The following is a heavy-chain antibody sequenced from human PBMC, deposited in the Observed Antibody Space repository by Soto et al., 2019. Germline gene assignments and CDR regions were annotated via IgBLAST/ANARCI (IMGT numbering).Heavy chain of an antibody. CDR3: ARDVLAGDGYNLGNAFDI. D-gene: IGHD3-3*02. Sequence: ESGGGLVQPGGSLRLSCAASGFTFSSYWMSWVRQAPGKGLEWVANIKQDGSEKYYVDSVKGRFTISRDNAKNSLYLQMNSLRAEDTAVYYCARDVLAGDGYNLGNAFDIWGQGTMVTVSS. CDR1: GFTFSSYW. CDR2: IKQDGSEK. V-gene: IGHV3-7*03. J-gene: IGHJ3*02.